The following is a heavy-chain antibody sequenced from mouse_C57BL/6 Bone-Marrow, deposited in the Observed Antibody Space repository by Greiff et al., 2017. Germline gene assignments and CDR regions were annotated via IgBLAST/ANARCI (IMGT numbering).Heavy chain of an antibody. CDR2: ISSGGDYI. CDR1: GFTFSSYA. CDR3: TRNPVVAKYFEV. Sequence: EVQGVESGAGLVKPGGSLKLSCAASGFTFSSYAMYWVRQTPEKRLEWVAYISSGGDYIYYAQTVTGRFTISRDNARNTLYLQMSSRKSEDTAMYYCTRNPVVAKYFEVWGTGTTVTVSS. D-gene: IGHD1-1*01. V-gene: IGHV5-9-1*02. J-gene: IGHJ1*03.